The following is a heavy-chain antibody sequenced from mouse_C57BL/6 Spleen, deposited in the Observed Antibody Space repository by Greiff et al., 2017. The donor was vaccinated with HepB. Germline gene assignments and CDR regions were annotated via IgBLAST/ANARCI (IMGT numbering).Heavy chain of an antibody. Sequence: EVQLKQSGAELVRPGASVKLSCTASGFNIKDDYMHWVKQRPEQGLEWIGWIDPENGDTEYASKFQGKATITADTSSNTAYLQLSSLTSEDTAVYYCTTRQGFDYWGQGTTLTVSS. D-gene: IGHD6-1*01. J-gene: IGHJ2*01. CDR1: GFNIKDDY. V-gene: IGHV14-4*01. CDR3: TTRQGFDY. CDR2: IDPENGDT.